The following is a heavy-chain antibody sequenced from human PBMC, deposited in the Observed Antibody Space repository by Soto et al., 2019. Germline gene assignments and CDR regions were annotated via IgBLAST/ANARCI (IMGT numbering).Heavy chain of an antibody. J-gene: IGHJ5*02. V-gene: IGHV1-18*01. D-gene: IGHD2-15*01. CDR3: ARGYCSGGSCYFFDP. Sequence: AASVKVSCKASGYTFTSYGISWVRQAPGQGLEWMGWISAYNGNTNYAQKLQGRVTMTTDTSTSTAYMELRSLRSDDTAVYYCARGYCSGGSCYFFDPWGQGTLVTVSS. CDR2: ISAYNGNT. CDR1: GYTFTSYG.